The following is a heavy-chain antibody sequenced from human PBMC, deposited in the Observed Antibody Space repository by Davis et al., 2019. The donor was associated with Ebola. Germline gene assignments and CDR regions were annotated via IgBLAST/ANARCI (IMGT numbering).Heavy chain of an antibody. CDR3: VRDRRSSRWYSAFDH. V-gene: IGHV3-53*01. Sequence: GESLKIPCAASGFNVSSNYLSLVRQAPGKRLEWVSVIYRAGLSYHADSVKGRFTISRDGSKNTVYLQMNSLRAEDTAVYYCVRDRRSSRWYSAFDHWGQGTLVTVSS. CDR1: GFNVSSNY. J-gene: IGHJ4*02. CDR2: IYRAGLS. D-gene: IGHD6-13*01.